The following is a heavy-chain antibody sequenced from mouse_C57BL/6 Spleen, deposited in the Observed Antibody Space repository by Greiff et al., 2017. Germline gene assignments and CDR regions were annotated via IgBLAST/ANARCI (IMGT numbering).Heavy chain of an antibody. V-gene: IGHV1-47*01. CDR2: FHPYNDDT. CDR1: GYTFTTYP. Sequence: VQLQESGAELVKPGASVKMSCKASGYTFTTYPIEWMKQNHGKSLEWIGNFHPYNDDTKYNEKFKGKATLTVEKSSSTVYLELSRLTSDDSAVYYCATSYYSNRYWYFDVWGTGTTVTVSS. CDR3: ATSYYSNRYWYFDV. D-gene: IGHD2-5*01. J-gene: IGHJ1*03.